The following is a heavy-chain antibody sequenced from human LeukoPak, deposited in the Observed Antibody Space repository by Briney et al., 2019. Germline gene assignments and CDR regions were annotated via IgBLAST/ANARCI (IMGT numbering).Heavy chain of an antibody. CDR2: INSDGSST. CDR3: ARKAAGLTFDY. CDR1: GFTVSSYW. D-gene: IGHD6-13*01. Sequence: PGGSLRLSCAASGFTVSSYWMHWVRQAPGKELVWVSRINSDGSSTNYADSVKGRFTISRGNAENTLYLQMNSLRAEDTAVYYCARKAAGLTFDYWGQGTLVTVSS. J-gene: IGHJ4*02. V-gene: IGHV3-74*01.